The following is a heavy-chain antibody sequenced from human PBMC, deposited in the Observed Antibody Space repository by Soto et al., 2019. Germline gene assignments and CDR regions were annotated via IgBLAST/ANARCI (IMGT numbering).Heavy chain of an antibody. CDR1: GGSFSGYY. J-gene: IGHJ3*02. V-gene: IGHV4-34*01. D-gene: IGHD2-15*01. Sequence: SETLSLTCAVYGGSFSGYYWSWIRQPPGKGLEWIGEINHSGSTNYNPSLKSRVTISVDTSKNQFSLKLSSVTAADTAVYYCARTYCSGGSCPDAFDIWGQGTMVTVSS. CDR3: ARTYCSGGSCPDAFDI. CDR2: INHSGST.